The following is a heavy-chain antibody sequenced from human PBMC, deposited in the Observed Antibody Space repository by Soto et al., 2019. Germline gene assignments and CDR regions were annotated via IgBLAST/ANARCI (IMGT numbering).Heavy chain of an antibody. Sequence: ASVKVSCKASGYTFTSYGISWVRQAPGQGLEWMGWISAYNGKTNYAQKLQGRVTMTTDTSTSTAYMERRSLRSDDTAVYYCAGGSPGYDILTGSLGRMDVWGQGTTVTVSS. V-gene: IGHV1-18*01. J-gene: IGHJ6*02. CDR3: AGGSPGYDILTGSLGRMDV. CDR1: GYTFTSYG. CDR2: ISAYNGKT. D-gene: IGHD3-9*01.